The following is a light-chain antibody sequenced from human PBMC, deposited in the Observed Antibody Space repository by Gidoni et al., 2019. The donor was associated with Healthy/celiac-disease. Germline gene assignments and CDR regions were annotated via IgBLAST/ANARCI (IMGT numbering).Light chain of an antibody. CDR3: QQRSNWPPALT. CDR1: QRVSSY. Sequence: EIVLTQSPATLSLSPGERATLSCRASQRVSSYLAWYQQKPGQAPRLLSYDASNRANGIPARFSGSGSGTDFTLTISSLEPEDFAVYYCQQRSNWPPALTFGGGTKVEIK. J-gene: IGKJ4*01. CDR2: DAS. V-gene: IGKV3-11*01.